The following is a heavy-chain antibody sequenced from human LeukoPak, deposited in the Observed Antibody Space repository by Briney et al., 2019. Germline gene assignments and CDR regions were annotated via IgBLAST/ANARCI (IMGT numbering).Heavy chain of an antibody. D-gene: IGHD2-15*01. CDR1: GGTFNNYT. CDR3: ARDRPEIYCSGGSCYSSYFDY. J-gene: IGHJ4*02. Sequence: SVKVSCKASGGTFNNYTISWVRQAPGQGLEWMGGIIHIFGTANYAQKFQGRVTITADKSTSTVYMELSRLRSDDTAVYYCARDRPEIYCSGGSCYSSYFDYWGQGTLVTVSS. V-gene: IGHV1-69*06. CDR2: IIHIFGTA.